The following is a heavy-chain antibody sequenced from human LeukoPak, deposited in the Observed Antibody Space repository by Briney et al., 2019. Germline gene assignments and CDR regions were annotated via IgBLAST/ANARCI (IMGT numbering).Heavy chain of an antibody. V-gene: IGHV1-69*04. CDR2: IIPILGIA. CDR3: ARGGYSYGYVLDY. D-gene: IGHD5-18*01. Sequence: ASAKVSCKASGGTFSSYAISWVRQAPGQGLEWMGRIIPILGIANYAQKFQGRVTITADKSTSTAYMELSSLRSEDTAVYYCARGGYSYGYVLDYWGQGTLVTVSS. J-gene: IGHJ4*02. CDR1: GGTFSSYA.